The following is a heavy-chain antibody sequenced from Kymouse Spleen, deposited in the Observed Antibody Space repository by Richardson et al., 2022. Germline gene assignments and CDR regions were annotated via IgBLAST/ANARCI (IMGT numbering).Heavy chain of an antibody. CDR2: INHSGST. V-gene: IGHV4-34*01. CDR1: GGSFSGYY. CDR3: ARGKDSSSWYVSYYYGMDV. Sequence: QVQLQQWGAGLLKPSETLSLTCAVYGGSFSGYYWSWIRQPPGKGLEWIGEINHSGSTNYNPSLKSRVTISVDTSKNQFSLKLSSVTAADTAVYYCARGKDSSSWYVSYYYGMDVWGQGTTVTVSS. D-gene: IGHD6-13*01. J-gene: IGHJ6*02.